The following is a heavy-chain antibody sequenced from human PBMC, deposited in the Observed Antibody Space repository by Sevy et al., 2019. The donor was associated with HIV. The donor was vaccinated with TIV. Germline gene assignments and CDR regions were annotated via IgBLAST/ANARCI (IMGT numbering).Heavy chain of an antibody. Sequence: SETLSLTCTVSGYSISSGYYWGWIRQPPGKGLEWIGSIYHSGSTYYNPSLKSRVTISVHTSKNQFSLKLSSVTVADTAVYYCARGEWYSGGGGYCSGGSCYSGLWFDPWGQGTLVTVSS. D-gene: IGHD2-15*01. CDR1: GYSISSGYY. CDR2: IYHSGST. CDR3: ARGEWYSGGGGYCSGGSCYSGLWFDP. J-gene: IGHJ5*02. V-gene: IGHV4-38-2*02.